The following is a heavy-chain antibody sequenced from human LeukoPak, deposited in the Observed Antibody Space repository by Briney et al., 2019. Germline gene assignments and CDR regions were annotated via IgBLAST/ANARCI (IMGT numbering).Heavy chain of an antibody. CDR2: IYPGESDT. Sequence: GESLKISCKGSGYSFTNYWIGWVRQMPGKGLEWMGIIYPGESDTTYSPSFQGQVTISADKSISTAYLQWSSLKASDTAMYYCARRDGYCSSTSCYADYYYGMDVWGQGTTVTVSS. CDR1: GYSFTNYW. D-gene: IGHD2-2*01. J-gene: IGHJ6*02. V-gene: IGHV5-51*01. CDR3: ARRDGYCSSTSCYADYYYGMDV.